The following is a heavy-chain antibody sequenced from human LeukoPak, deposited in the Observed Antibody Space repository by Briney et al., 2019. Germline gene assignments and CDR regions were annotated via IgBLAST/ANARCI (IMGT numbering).Heavy chain of an antibody. J-gene: IGHJ4*02. CDR2: ISGDSGDT. Sequence: GGSLRLYCAASGCTFSASYMTWVRQAPGKGLEWLSYISGDSGDTNYADSVKGRFTISRDNAKNSLYLQMNSLRVEDTAVYFCARDPRTVRIWGQGTLVTVSS. CDR3: ARDPRTVRI. V-gene: IGHV3-11*06. CDR1: GCTFSASY. D-gene: IGHD1-1*01.